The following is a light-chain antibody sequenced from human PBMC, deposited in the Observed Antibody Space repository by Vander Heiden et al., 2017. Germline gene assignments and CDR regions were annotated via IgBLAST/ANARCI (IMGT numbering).Light chain of an antibody. CDR1: QSVSSY. J-gene: IGKJ2*01. CDR3: QQRSEWPPT. V-gene: IGKV3-11*01. Sequence: ELVLTQSPATRALAPRERATRSCRASQSVSSYLAWYQQKPGQAPRLLIYEASNRATGIPARFSGGGSGTDFTLTISSLEPEDVAVYYCQQRSEWPPTFGQGTKLEIK. CDR2: EAS.